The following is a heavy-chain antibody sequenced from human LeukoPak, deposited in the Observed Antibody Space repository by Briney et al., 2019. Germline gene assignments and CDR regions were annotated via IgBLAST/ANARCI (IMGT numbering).Heavy chain of an antibody. CDR1: GFTFSSYA. CDR2: ISGSGGST. J-gene: IGHJ4*02. D-gene: IGHD3-22*01. CDR3: AKGGTDYYDSSGYYLIDY. V-gene: IGHV3-23*01. Sequence: GGSLRLSCAASGFTFSSYAMSWVRQAPGKGLEWVSAISGSGGSTYYADSVEGRFTISRDNSKNTLYLQMNSLRAEDTAVYYCAKGGTDYYDSSGYYLIDYWGQGTLVTVSS.